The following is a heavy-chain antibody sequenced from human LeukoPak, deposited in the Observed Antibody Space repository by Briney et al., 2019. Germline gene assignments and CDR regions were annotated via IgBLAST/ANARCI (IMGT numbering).Heavy chain of an antibody. CDR2: ISYDGSNK. V-gene: IGHV3-30-3*01. CDR3: ARVSTSCYRCLDY. Sequence: GGSLRLSCAASGFTFSNAWMSWVRQAPGKGLEWVAVISYDGSNKYYADSVKGRFTISRDNSKNTLYLQMNSLRAEDTAVYYCARVSTSCYRCLDYWGQGTLVTVSS. CDR1: GFTFSNAW. J-gene: IGHJ4*02. D-gene: IGHD2-2*02.